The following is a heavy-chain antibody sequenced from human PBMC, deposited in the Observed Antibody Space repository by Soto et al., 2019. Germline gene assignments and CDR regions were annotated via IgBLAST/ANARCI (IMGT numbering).Heavy chain of an antibody. V-gene: IGHV3-30*18. CDR3: AKAAPYCSSTSCYALPFDY. CDR2: ISYDGSNK. J-gene: IGHJ4*02. D-gene: IGHD2-2*01. Sequence: HPGGSLRLSCAASGFTFSSYGMHWVRQAPGKGLEWAAVISYDGSNKYYADSVKGRFTISRDNSKNTLYLQMNSLRAEDTAVYYCAKAAPYCSSTSCYALPFDYWGQGTLVTVSS. CDR1: GFTFSSYG.